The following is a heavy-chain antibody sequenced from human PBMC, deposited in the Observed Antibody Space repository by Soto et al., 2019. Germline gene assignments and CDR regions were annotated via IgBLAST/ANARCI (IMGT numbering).Heavy chain of an antibody. CDR3: ARDSTSSSSWYYFDY. CDR1: GFTFSSYS. CDR2: ISYDGSNK. J-gene: IGHJ4*02. Sequence: PGGSLRLSCAASGFTFSSYSMHWVRQAPGKGLEWVAVISYDGSNKYYADSVKGRFTISRDNSKNTLYLQMNSLRAEDTAVYYCARDSTSSSSWYYFDYWGQGTLVTVSS. V-gene: IGHV3-30-3*01. D-gene: IGHD6-6*01.